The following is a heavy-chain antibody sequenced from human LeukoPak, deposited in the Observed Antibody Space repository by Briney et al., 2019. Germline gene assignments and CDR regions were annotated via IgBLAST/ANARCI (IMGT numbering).Heavy chain of an antibody. CDR2: IDSDGSK. CDR1: GFTVSSNY. D-gene: IGHD6-13*01. V-gene: IGHV3-53*01. CDR3: ARDLAAGGTYPHY. Sequence: GGSLSLSCAASGFTVSSNYMSWVRHAPGKGPEWVSVIDSDGSKYYADSVKGRFTISRDTSKTTLYLEMNSLRTEDRAVYYCARDLAAGGTYPHYWGQGTLVSVSS. J-gene: IGHJ4*02.